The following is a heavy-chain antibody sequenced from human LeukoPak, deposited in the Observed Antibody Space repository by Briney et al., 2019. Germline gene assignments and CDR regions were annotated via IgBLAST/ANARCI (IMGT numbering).Heavy chain of an antibody. D-gene: IGHD3-3*01. CDR2: INHSGST. J-gene: IGHJ6*02. CDR3: ARGGLRFWSYGMDV. Sequence: PSETLSLTCAVYGGSFSGYYWSWIRQPPGKGLEWIGEINHSGSTNYNPSLKSRVTISVDTSKNQFSLKLSSVTAADTAVYYCARGGLRFWSYGMDVWGQGTTVTVSS. V-gene: IGHV4-34*01. CDR1: GGSFSGYY.